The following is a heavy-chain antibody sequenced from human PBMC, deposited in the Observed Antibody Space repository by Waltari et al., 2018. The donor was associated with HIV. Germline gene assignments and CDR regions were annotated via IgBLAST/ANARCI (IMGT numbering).Heavy chain of an antibody. V-gene: IGHV3-21*01. CDR2: ISSSGTFT. J-gene: IGHJ5*02. D-gene: IGHD6-13*01. CDR1: GFTFNSYS. Sequence: EVQLVESGGGPVKPGGSLRLSCRASGFTFNSYSLNWVRQDPGEGLECISSISSSGTFTHYADSVKGRFTISRDNANKSVYLQMNSLRAEDTAVYYCARDSRDNSWSLNFFDPWGQGTLVTVSS. CDR3: ARDSRDNSWSLNFFDP.